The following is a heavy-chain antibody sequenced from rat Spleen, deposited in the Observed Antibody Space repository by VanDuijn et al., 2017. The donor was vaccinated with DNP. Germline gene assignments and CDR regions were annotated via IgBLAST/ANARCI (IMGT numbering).Heavy chain of an antibody. CDR1: GFTFSDSY. J-gene: IGHJ2*01. CDR3: AKDAFDY. V-gene: IGHV5-20*01. CDR2: INFDGGST. Sequence: EVQLVESGGGLVQPGRSLKLSCAASGFTFSDSYLAWVRQTPTKGLEWVAYINFDGGSTYHGDSVKGRFTISRDNATSTLYLQMDSLRSEDTATYYCAKDAFDYWGQGVMVTVSS.